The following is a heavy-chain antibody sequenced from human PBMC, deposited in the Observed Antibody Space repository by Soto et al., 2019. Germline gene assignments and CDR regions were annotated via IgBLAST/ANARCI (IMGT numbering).Heavy chain of an antibody. V-gene: IGHV3-33*01. CDR1: GFTFSSYG. Sequence: QVQLVESGGGVVQPGRSLRLSCAASGFTFSSYGMHWVRQAPGKGLEWVAVIWYDGSNKYYADSVKGRFTISRDNSKNTLYLQMNSLRAEDTAVYYCARVAAWFGDNYYCGMDVWGQGTTVTVSS. D-gene: IGHD3-10*01. J-gene: IGHJ6*02. CDR2: IWYDGSNK. CDR3: ARVAAWFGDNYYCGMDV.